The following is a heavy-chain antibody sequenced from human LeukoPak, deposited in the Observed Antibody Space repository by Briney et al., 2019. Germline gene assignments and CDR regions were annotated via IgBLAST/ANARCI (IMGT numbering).Heavy chain of an antibody. CDR3: AKSVSPTRHFEH. CDR1: GFSFRNYS. CDR2: ISGNDGTI. V-gene: IGHV3-23*01. Sequence: GGSLRLSCAASGFSFRNYSMSWVRETPGKGLEWVAIISGNDGTIFYADSVKGHFTISRDNSKSTLYLQLNSLRADDTAVYFCAKSVSPTRHFEHWGQGTLVTVFS. D-gene: IGHD1-26*01. J-gene: IGHJ1*01.